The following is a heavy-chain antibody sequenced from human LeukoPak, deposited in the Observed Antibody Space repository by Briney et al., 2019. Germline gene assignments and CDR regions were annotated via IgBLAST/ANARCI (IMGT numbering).Heavy chain of an antibody. CDR2: ISWNSGSI. V-gene: IGHV3-9*01. J-gene: IGHJ4*02. CDR3: ARGSSSSWYVFDY. CDR1: GFTFDDYA. Sequence: GGSLRLSCAASGFTFDDYAMHWVRQAPGKGLEWVSGISWNSGSIGYADSVRGRFTISRDNAKNSLYLQMNSLRAEDTAVYYCARGSSSSWYVFDYWGQGTLVTVSS. D-gene: IGHD6-13*01.